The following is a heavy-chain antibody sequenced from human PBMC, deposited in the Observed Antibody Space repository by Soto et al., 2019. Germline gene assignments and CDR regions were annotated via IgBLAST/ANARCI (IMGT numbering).Heavy chain of an antibody. V-gene: IGHV1-69*01. CDR2: IIPIFGTA. Sequence: QVQLVQSGAEVKKPGSSVKVSCKASGGTFSSYAISWVRQAPGQGLEWMGGIIPIFGTANYAQTFQGRVTITADESTSPADIELRSLRSEDTAVYYCARARCHNGVCYEGFPHWGQGTLVTVSS. D-gene: IGHD2-8*01. CDR1: GGTFSSYA. J-gene: IGHJ4*02. CDR3: ARARCHNGVCYEGFPH.